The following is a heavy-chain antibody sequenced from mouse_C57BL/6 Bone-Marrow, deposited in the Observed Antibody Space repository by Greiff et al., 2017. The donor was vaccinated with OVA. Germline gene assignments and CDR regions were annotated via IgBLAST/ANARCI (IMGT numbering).Heavy chain of an antibody. CDR2: INPNYGTT. J-gene: IGHJ4*01. CDR3: ARVIYYGYDEGSMDY. V-gene: IGHV1-39*01. Sequence: EVQGVESGPELVKPGASVKISCKASGYSFTDYNMNWVKQSNGKSLEWIGVINPNYGTTSYNQKFKGKATLTVDQSSSTAYMQLNSLTSEDSAVYYCARVIYYGYDEGSMDYWGQGTSVTVSS. D-gene: IGHD2-2*01. CDR1: GYSFTDYN.